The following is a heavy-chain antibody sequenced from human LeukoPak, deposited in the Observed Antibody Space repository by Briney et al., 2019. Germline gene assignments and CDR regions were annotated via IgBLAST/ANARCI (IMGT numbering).Heavy chain of an antibody. V-gene: IGHV1-2*02. D-gene: IGHD2-2*01. Sequence: ASVKVSCKASGYTFTGYYMHWVRQAPGQGLEWMGWINPNSGGTNYAQKFQGRVTMTRDTSISTAYMELSRLRSDDTAVYYCAREDCSSTSCYGGVGFDPWGQGTLVTVSS. J-gene: IGHJ5*02. CDR3: AREDCSSTSCYGGVGFDP. CDR1: GYTFTGYY. CDR2: INPNSGGT.